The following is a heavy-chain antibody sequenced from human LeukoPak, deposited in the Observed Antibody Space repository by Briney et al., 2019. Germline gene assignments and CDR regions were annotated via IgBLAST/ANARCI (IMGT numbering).Heavy chain of an antibody. CDR2: IKQDGGEK. D-gene: IGHD2-2*01. J-gene: IGHJ3*02. CDR1: GFTFSSYW. Sequence: GGSLRLSCAASGFTFSSYWMSWVRQAPGKGLEWVVNIKQDGGEKYYVDSVKGRFTISRDNAKNSLYLQMNSLRVEDTAVYYCARAKEECSSTSCYAGGSRAFDIWGQGTMVTVSS. CDR3: ARAKEECSSTSCYAGGSRAFDI. V-gene: IGHV3-7*03.